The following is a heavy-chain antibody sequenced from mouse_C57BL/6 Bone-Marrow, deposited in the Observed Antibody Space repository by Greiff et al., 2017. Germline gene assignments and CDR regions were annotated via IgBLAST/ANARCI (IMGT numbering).Heavy chain of an antibody. D-gene: IGHD2-5*01. J-gene: IGHJ4*01. CDR2: INTNYGTN. V-gene: IGHV1-39*01. CDR1: GYSFTDYN. CDR3: ARPSTIVTSLYYYAMDY. Sequence: EVQLQQSGPELVKPGASVTISCKASGYSFTDYNMNWVKRSNGKSLEWIGVINTNYGTNSYNQKFKGQATFTVDQSYSKAKMQLNSLTAEDSAVYYCARPSTIVTSLYYYAMDYWGQGTSVTVSS.